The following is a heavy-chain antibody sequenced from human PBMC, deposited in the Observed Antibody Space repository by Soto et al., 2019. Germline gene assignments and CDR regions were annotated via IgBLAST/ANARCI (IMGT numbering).Heavy chain of an antibody. V-gene: IGHV4-34*01. CDR2: INHSGST. D-gene: IGHD2-2*02. Sequence: PSETLSLTCAVYGGSFSGYYWSWIRQPPGKGLEWIGEINHSGSTNYNPSLKSRVTISVDTSKNQFSLKLSSVTAADTAVYYCARGRYISKVVPAAIGRYYGMDFWGQGTTVTVSS. CDR1: GGSFSGYY. CDR3: ARGRYISKVVPAAIGRYYGMDF. J-gene: IGHJ6*02.